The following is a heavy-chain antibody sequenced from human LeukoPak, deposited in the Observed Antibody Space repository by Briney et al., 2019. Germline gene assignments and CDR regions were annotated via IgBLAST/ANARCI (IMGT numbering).Heavy chain of an antibody. CDR2: LHYSGST. CDR1: GGSISNYY. J-gene: IGHJ6*03. D-gene: IGHD3-10*01. Sequence: SETLSLTCTVSGGSISNYYWSWIRQPPGKGLEWIGYLHYSGSTNYNPALKSRVTISADTSKNQFSLKLSSVTAADTAMYYCARGGGWFGELDYMDVWGKGTTVTISS. V-gene: IGHV4-59*01. CDR3: ARGGGWFGELDYMDV.